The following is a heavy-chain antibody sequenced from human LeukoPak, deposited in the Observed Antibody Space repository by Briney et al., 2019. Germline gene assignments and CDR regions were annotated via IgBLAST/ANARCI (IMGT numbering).Heavy chain of an antibody. CDR2: IYYSGST. Sequence: SETLSLTCTVSGGSIRSSYYYWGWIRQPPGKGLEWIGTIYYSGSTYYNPSLKSRVTISVDTSKNQFSLKLSSVTAADTAVYYCAGRFLEWLLDYWGQGTLVTVSS. J-gene: IGHJ4*02. CDR3: AGRFLEWLLDY. D-gene: IGHD3-3*01. V-gene: IGHV4-39*01. CDR1: GGSIRSSYYY.